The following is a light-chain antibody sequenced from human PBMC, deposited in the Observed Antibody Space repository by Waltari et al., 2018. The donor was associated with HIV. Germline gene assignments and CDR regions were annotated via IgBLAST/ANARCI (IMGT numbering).Light chain of an antibody. V-gene: IGLV3-21*02. Sequence: SYVLTQPPSVSVAPGQTARITCGGNNIGSKTVHWYQQKPGQAPVLVVDDDIDRPSGIPERFSGSKSPNTATLTTSRVEAGDEAYYYCQVWDSSSDHPDVFGTGTKVTVL. J-gene: IGLJ1*01. CDR1: NIGSKT. CDR3: QVWDSSSDHPDV. CDR2: DDI.